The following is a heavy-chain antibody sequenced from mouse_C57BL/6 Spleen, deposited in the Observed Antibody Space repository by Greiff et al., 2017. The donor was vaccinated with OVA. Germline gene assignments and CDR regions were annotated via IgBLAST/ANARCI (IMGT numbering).Heavy chain of an antibody. CDR2: INPNNGGT. J-gene: IGHJ3*01. D-gene: IGHD4-1*01. CDR1: GYTFTDYN. CDR3: AGCSNWAWFAY. V-gene: IGHV1-22*01. Sequence: VQLQQSGPELVKPGASVKMSCKASGYTFTDYNMHWVKQSHGKSLEWIGYINPNNGGTSYNQKFKGKATLTVNKSSSTAYMELRSLTSEDSAVYYCAGCSNWAWFAYWGQGTLVTVSA.